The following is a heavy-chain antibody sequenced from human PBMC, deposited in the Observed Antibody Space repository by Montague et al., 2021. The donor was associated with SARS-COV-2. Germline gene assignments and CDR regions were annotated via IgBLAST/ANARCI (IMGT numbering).Heavy chain of an antibody. CDR2: IYYSGST. J-gene: IGHJ5*02. V-gene: IGHV4-59*08. CDR1: GGSISSYY. D-gene: IGHD2-15*01. CDR3: ARHRRAPYCSGGSCYSPPGLFAP. Sequence: SETLSLTCTVSGGSISSYYWSWIRQPPGKGLEWIGYIYYSGSTNYNPSLKSRVTISVDTSKNQFSLKLSSVTAADTAVYYCARHRRAPYCSGGSCYSPPGLFAPGGQGTRVPVPS.